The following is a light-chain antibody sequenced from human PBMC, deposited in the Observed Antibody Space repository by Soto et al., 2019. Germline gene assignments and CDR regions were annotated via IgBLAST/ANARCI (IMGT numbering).Light chain of an antibody. CDR1: QSLNIH. CDR2: DAS. J-gene: IGKJ4*01. V-gene: IGKV3-11*01. Sequence: EIVLTQSPGTLSLSPGERATLSCRASQSLNIHLAWYQQQPGRAPRLLIYDASNRATGIPARFSGSGSGTDFTLTISSLEPEDFAVYYCQHRHNWPSLTFGGGTSVEI. CDR3: QHRHNWPSLT.